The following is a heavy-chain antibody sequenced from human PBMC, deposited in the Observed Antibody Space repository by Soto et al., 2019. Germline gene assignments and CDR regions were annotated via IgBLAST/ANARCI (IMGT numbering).Heavy chain of an antibody. J-gene: IGHJ4*01. CDR2: INHNGGT. D-gene: IGHD4-17*01. Sequence: SETLSLTCAVYGGSFSGYYWSWIRQPPGKGLEWIGEINHNGGTNYNPSLKSRGTISVDTSKSQFSLDLTSATAADTAVDYCASGRCDVRFAFWGHGTLVPVAS. CDR1: GGSFSGYY. CDR3: ASGRCDVRFAF. V-gene: IGHV4-34*01.